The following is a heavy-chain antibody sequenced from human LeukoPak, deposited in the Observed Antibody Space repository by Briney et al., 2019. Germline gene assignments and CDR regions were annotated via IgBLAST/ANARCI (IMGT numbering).Heavy chain of an antibody. CDR2: IIPIFGTA. V-gene: IGHV1-69*05. CDR1: GGTFSSYA. CDR3: ARGRDYSSYYYYYMDV. Sequence: SVKVSCKASGGTFSSYAISWVRQAPGQGLEWMGGIIPIFGTANYAQKFQGRVTITTDESTSTAYMELSSLRSEDTAVYYCARGRDYSSYYYYYMDVWGKGTTVTVSS. D-gene: IGHD4-11*01. J-gene: IGHJ6*03.